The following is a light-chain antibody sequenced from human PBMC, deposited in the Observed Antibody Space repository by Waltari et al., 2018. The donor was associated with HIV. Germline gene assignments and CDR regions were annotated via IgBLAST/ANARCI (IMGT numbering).Light chain of an antibody. V-gene: IGLV1-47*01. CDR2: RNN. CDR3: ASWDDGLRGHV. Sequence: QSGLTQPPSASGTPGQRLSISCAGTNSNIGSNFVFWYRQIPGAGPTLLVYRNNQRPSGVGDRFSGSRSGASASLVISGLRVEDEADYYCASWDDGLRGHVFGSGTTVSV. CDR1: NSNIGSNF. J-gene: IGLJ1*01.